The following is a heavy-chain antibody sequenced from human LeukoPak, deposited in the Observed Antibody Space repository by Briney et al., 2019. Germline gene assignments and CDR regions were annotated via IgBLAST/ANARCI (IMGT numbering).Heavy chain of an antibody. J-gene: IGHJ6*02. CDR2: ISGSGGST. Sequence: GGSLRLSCAASGFTFSSYAMSWVRQAPGKGLEWVSAISGSGGSTYYADSGKGRFTISRDNSKNTLYLQMNSLRAEDTAVYYCAKDSGYDWSIYYYYGMDVWGQGTTVTVSS. CDR1: GFTFSSYA. V-gene: IGHV3-23*01. D-gene: IGHD5-12*01. CDR3: AKDSGYDWSIYYYYGMDV.